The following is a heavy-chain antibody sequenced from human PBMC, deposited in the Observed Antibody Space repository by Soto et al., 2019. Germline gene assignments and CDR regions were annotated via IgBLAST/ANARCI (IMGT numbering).Heavy chain of an antibody. CDR1: GGTFSSYA. CDR3: ASTTPRYCSSTSCWLFDY. Sequence: SVKVSCKASGGTFSSYAISWVRQAPGQGLEWMGGIIPIFGTANYAQKFQGRVTITADESTSTAYMELSSLRSEDTAVYYCASTTPRYCSSTSCWLFDYWGQGTLVTVSS. D-gene: IGHD2-2*01. V-gene: IGHV1-69*13. J-gene: IGHJ4*02. CDR2: IIPIFGTA.